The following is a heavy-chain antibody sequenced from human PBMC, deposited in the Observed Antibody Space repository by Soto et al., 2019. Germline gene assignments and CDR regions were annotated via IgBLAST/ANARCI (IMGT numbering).Heavy chain of an antibody. D-gene: IGHD2-2*01. J-gene: IGHJ6*02. CDR1: GGSVSSGSYY. CDR3: ARQMGDIVVLTGYYYGMDV. CDR2: IYYSGSP. V-gene: IGHV4-61*01. Sequence: SETLSLTCTVSGGSVSSGSYYWSWTRQPPAEGLEWIGYIYYSGSPNCNPSLKSRVTISVDTSKNQFILQLSSVTAADKVVYYCARQMGDIVVLTGYYYGMDVWGQETTVAVSS.